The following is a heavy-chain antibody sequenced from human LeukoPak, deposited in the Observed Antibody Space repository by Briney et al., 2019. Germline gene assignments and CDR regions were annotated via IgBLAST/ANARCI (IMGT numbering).Heavy chain of an antibody. Sequence: SGTLSLTCAVSGGSISSSNWWSWVRQPPGEGLEWIGEIYHSGSTNYNPSLKSRVTISVDTSKNQFSLKLSSVTAADTAVYYCARGRPSGHDYVWGSYRYTVGDYYYMDVWGKGTTVTVSS. CDR2: IYHSGST. CDR1: GGSISSSNW. V-gene: IGHV4-4*02. J-gene: IGHJ6*03. CDR3: ARGRPSGHDYVWGSYRYTVGDYYYMDV. D-gene: IGHD3-16*02.